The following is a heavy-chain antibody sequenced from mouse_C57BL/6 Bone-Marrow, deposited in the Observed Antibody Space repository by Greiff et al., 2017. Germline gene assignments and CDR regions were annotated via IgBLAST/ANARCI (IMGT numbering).Heavy chain of an antibody. CDR2: IHPNSGST. V-gene: IGHV1-64*01. CDR3: ARTDGYYPPWFAY. CDR1: GYTFTSYW. D-gene: IGHD2-3*01. Sequence: QVQLKQPGAELVKPGASVKLSCKASGYTFTSYWMHWVKQRPGQGLEWIGMIHPNSGSTNYNEKFKSKATLTVDKSSSTAYMQLSSLTSEDSAVYYWARTDGYYPPWFAYWGQGTLVTVSA. J-gene: IGHJ3*01.